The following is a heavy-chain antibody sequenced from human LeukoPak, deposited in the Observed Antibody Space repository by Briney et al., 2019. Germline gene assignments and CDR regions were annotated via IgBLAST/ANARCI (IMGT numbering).Heavy chain of an antibody. D-gene: IGHD3-10*01. CDR3: ARGSFGSFDY. CDR2: FSSDGSTT. J-gene: IGHJ4*02. V-gene: IGHV3-74*01. Sequence: PGGSLRLSCAASGFTFSSYSMHWVRQAPGKGLVWVSRFSSDGSTTTYADSVKGRSTISRDNAKKRLYLQMDSLRVEDTAVYYCARGSFGSFDYWGQGSLVTVSS. CDR1: GFTFSSYS.